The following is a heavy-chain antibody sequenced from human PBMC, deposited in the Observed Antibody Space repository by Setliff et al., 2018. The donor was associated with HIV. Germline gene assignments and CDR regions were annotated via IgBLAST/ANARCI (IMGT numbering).Heavy chain of an antibody. CDR3: ATVPTSNCTGGNCHSGRFAP. Sequence: KPSETLSLTCTVSGGSVNGHYWDWSRLNPGKGLGWVGSISYSGSTNYNPSLKSRVTIAVDTRRNEFSLKLSSVTAADTAVYYCATVPTSNCTGGNCHSGRFAPWGQGTRVTVSS. D-gene: IGHD2-15*01. V-gene: IGHV4-59*02. CDR2: ISYSGST. J-gene: IGHJ5*02. CDR1: GGSVNGHY.